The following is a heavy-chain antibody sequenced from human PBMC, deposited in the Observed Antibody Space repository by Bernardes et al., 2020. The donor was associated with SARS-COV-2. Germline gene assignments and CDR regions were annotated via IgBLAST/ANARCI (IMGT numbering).Heavy chain of an antibody. CDR3: ARAGGVIDHYYYGMDV. CDR2: IYYSGST. J-gene: IGHJ6*02. CDR1: GGSISSYY. Sequence: SGPLSLTCTVSGGSISSYYWSWMRQPPGKGLEWIEYIYYSGSTNYNASLKSRVTISVDTSKNQFPLKLSSVTAADTAVYYCARAGGVIDHYYYGMDVWGQGTTVTVSS. D-gene: IGHD3-16*02. V-gene: IGHV4-59*01.